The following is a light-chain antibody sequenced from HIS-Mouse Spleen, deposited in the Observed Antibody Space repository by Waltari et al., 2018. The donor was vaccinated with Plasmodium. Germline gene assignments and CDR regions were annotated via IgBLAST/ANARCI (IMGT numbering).Light chain of an antibody. CDR3: YSTDSSGNHRV. CDR1: ALPKKY. V-gene: IGLV3-10*01. CDR2: EDS. J-gene: IGLJ3*02. Sequence: SYELTQPPSVSVSPGQTARITCPGDALPKKYAYWYQQKSGQAPVLVISEDSKRPSGLPERFSGASSGTMATLTISGAQVEDEADYYCYSTDSSGNHRVFGGGTKLTVL.